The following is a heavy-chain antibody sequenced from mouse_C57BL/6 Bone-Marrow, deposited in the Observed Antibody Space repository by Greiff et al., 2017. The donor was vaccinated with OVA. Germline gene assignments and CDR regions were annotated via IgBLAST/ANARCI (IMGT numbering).Heavy chain of an antibody. CDR2: IRLKSDNYAT. V-gene: IGHV6-3*01. D-gene: IGHD1-1*01. CDR1: GFTFSNYW. Sequence: EVKLVESGGGLVQPGGSMKLSCVASGFTFSNYWMNWVRQSPEKGLEWVAQIRLKSDNYATHYAESVKGRFTISRDDSKSSVYLQMNNLRAEDTGIYYCTGAPLYGRGFAYWGQGTLVTVSA. J-gene: IGHJ3*01. CDR3: TGAPLYGRGFAY.